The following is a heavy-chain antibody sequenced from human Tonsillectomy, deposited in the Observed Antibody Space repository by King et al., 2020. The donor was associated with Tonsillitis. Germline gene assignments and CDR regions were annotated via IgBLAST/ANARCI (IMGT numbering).Heavy chain of an antibody. D-gene: IGHD6-19*01. CDR3: AKGGEAVAVWFDP. Sequence: VQLVESGGGLVQPGGSLRLSCAASGFTFSNYAMSWVRQAPGKGLEWVSTISGSGSNTYYADSVKGRFTISRDNSKKTQYLQMNSLRAEDTAVYYCAKGGEAVAVWFDPWGQGTLVTVSS. CDR2: ISGSGSNT. CDR1: GFTFSNYA. V-gene: IGHV3-23*04. J-gene: IGHJ5*02.